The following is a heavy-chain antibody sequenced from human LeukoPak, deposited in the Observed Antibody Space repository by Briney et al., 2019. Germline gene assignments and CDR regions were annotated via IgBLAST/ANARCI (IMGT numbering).Heavy chain of an antibody. CDR2: IIPIFGTA. J-gene: IGHJ6*02. CDR3: ARSNTAMTKYYYYGMDV. CDR1: GGTFSSYA. D-gene: IGHD5-18*01. Sequence: GASVKVSCKASGGTFSSYAISWVRQAPGQGLEWMGGIIPIFGTANYAQKFQGRVTITADESTSTAYMELSSLRSEDTAVYCCARSNTAMTKYYYYGMDVWGQGTTVTVSS. V-gene: IGHV1-69*13.